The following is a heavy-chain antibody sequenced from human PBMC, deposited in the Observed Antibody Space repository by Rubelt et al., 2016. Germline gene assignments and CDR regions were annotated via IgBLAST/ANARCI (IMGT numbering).Heavy chain of an antibody. J-gene: IGHJ6*02. CDR3: AREGDYYYGMDV. CDR2: INPNSGGT. CDR1: GYTFTGYY. V-gene: IGHV1-2*06. D-gene: IGHD3-16*01. Sequence: QVQLVQSGAEVKKPGASVKVSCKASGYTFTGYYMHWVRQAPGQGLEWMGRINPNSGGTNYAQKLQGRVTMTRDTSISTAYMGLSRLRSDDTAVYYCAREGDYYYGMDVWGQGTTVTVSS.